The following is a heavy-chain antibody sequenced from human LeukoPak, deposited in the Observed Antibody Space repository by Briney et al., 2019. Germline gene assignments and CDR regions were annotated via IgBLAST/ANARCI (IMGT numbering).Heavy chain of an antibody. V-gene: IGHV3-23*01. Sequence: GGSLRLSCAASGFTFRSYAMSWVRQAPGKGVEWVSAISGSGGSTYYADSGKGGFTISRENSKKTLYLQMNSLRAEDTAVYYCAKGLYSYGSWGQGTLVTVSS. J-gene: IGHJ5*02. CDR2: ISGSGGST. CDR1: GFTFRSYA. CDR3: AKGLYSYGS. D-gene: IGHD5-18*01.